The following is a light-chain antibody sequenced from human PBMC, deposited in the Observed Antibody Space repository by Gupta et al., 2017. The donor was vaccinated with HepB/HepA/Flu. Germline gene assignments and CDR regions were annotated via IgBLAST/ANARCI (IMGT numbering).Light chain of an antibody. V-gene: IGKV4-1*01. CDR3: KKYYKTLSWT. Sequence: DIVMTQSPDSLAVSLGERATINCKSSQSVLYSSNNKNFLAWYQQKPGQPPKLLIYWATARESGVPDRVSGSGSGTDXNLTISXLQAEDGAMYDCKKYYKTLSWTCGXGTKVEIK. J-gene: IGKJ1*01. CDR1: QSVLYSSNNKNF. CDR2: WAT.